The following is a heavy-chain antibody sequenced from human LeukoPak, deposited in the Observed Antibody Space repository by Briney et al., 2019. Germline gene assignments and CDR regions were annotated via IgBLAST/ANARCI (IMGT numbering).Heavy chain of an antibody. V-gene: IGHV3-30*03. D-gene: IGHD4-23*01. Sequence: GGSLRLSWAASGFTFSSYGMHWVRQAPGKGLEWVAVISYDGSNKYYADSVKGRFTISRDNSKNTLYLQMNSLRAEDTAVYYCARDQGRYGGNSEYYYGMDVWGQGTTVTVSS. CDR2: ISYDGSNK. J-gene: IGHJ6*02. CDR1: GFTFSSYG. CDR3: ARDQGRYGGNSEYYYGMDV.